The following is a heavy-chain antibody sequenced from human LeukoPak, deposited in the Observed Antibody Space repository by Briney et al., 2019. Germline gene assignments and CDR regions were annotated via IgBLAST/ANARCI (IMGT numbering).Heavy chain of an antibody. Sequence: GGSLRLPCAVFGITLSNYGMSWVRQAPGKGLEWVAGISGSAGGTYYADSVKGRFTISRDDAKNTLYLQLNNLRAEDTAVYFCAKRGVVIQVILVGFYKEAYYFDSWGQGALVTVSS. CDR3: AKRGVVIQVILVGFYKEAYYFDS. D-gene: IGHD3-22*01. J-gene: IGHJ4*02. CDR2: ISGSAGGT. V-gene: IGHV3-23*01. CDR1: GITLSNYG.